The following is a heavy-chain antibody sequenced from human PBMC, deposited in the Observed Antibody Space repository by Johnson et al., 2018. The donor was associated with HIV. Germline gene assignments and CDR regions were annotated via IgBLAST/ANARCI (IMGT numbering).Heavy chain of an antibody. CDR3: ARGLRSGPGAFDI. J-gene: IGHJ3*02. V-gene: IGHV3-64*01. CDR2: ISSNGGST. D-gene: IGHD6-19*01. CDR1: GFTFGSYA. Sequence: VQLVESGGGLVQPGGSLRLSCAASGFTFGSYAMHWVRQAPGKGLEYVSAISSNGGSTYYANSVKGRFTISRDNSKNTLYLQMVSLRAEDMAVYYCARGLRSGPGAFDIWGQGTMVTVSS.